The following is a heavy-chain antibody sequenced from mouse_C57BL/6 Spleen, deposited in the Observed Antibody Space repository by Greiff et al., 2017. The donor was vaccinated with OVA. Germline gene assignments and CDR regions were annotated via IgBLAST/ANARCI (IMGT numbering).Heavy chain of an antibody. CDR3: AGEEDDFDY. J-gene: IGHJ2*01. CDR2: IDPNSGGT. V-gene: IGHV1-72*01. CDR1: GYTFTSYW. Sequence: QVHVKQPGAELVKPGASVKLSCKASGYTFTSYWMHWVKQRPGRGLEWIGRIDPNSGGTKYNEKFKSKATLTVDKPSSTAYMQLSSLTSEDSVVYNCAGEEDDFDYWGQGTTLTVSS.